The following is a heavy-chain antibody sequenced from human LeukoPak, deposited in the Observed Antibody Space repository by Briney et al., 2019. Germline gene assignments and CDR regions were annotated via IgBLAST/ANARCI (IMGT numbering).Heavy chain of an antibody. CDR1: GGSISSYY. D-gene: IGHD4-11*01. CDR3: VDLQPGGAFDV. Sequence: SETLSLTCTVSGGSISSYYWSWIRQPPGKGLEWIGYIYYSGSTNYNPSLKSRVTISVDTSKKQFFLTLKSVTAADTAVYFCVDLQPGGAFDVWGPGTVVTVSS. J-gene: IGHJ3*01. CDR2: IYYSGST. V-gene: IGHV4-59*08.